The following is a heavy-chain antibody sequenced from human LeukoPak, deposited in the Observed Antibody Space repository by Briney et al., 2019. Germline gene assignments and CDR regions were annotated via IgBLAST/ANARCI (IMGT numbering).Heavy chain of an antibody. V-gene: IGHV1-18*01. D-gene: IGHD1-26*01. CDR1: GYTFSTYG. Sequence: ASVKVSCKASGYTFSTYGLGWVRQAPGQGLEWMGWISGSNGNTQYAQKFQGRVTITTDTSTNTAYMELRSLRSDDTAVYYCARDEIVGALRGVFDIWGQGTMVTVSS. CDR2: ISGSNGNT. CDR3: ARDEIVGALRGVFDI. J-gene: IGHJ3*02.